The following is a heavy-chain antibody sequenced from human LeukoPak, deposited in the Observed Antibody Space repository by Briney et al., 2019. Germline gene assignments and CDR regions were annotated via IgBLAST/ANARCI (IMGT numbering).Heavy chain of an antibody. Sequence: ASVKVSCKASGYTFTGYYMHWVRQAPGQGLEWMGWINPNSGGTNYAQKFQRRVTMTRDTSISTAYMELSRLRSDDAAVYYCARPLRFLEWLFPLDYWGQGTLVTVSS. CDR3: ARPLRFLEWLFPLDY. V-gene: IGHV1-2*02. J-gene: IGHJ4*02. CDR1: GYTFTGYY. D-gene: IGHD3-3*01. CDR2: INPNSGGT.